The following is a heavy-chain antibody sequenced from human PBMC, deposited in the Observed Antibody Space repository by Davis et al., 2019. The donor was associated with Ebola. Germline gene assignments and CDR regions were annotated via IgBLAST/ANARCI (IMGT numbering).Heavy chain of an antibody. CDR3: ARKGYYYYYYGMDV. CDR1: GGSFSGYY. J-gene: IGHJ6*02. V-gene: IGHV4-34*01. Sequence: SETLSLTCAVYGGSFSGYYWSWIRQPPGKGLEWIGEINHSGSTNYNPSLKSRVTISVDTSKNQFSLKLSSVTAADTAVYYCARKGYYYYYYGMDVWGQGTTVTVSS. CDR2: INHSGST.